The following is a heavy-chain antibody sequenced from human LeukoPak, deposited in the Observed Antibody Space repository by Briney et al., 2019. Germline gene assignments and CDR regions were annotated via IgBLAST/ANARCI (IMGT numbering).Heavy chain of an antibody. CDR1: GYTFTSYG. J-gene: IGHJ4*02. D-gene: IGHD3-22*01. CDR2: ISAYNGNT. Sequence: ASVKVSCKASGYTFTSYGISWVRQAPGQGLEWMGWISAYNGNTNYAQKLQGRVTMTTDTSTSTAYMELRSLRSDDTAVYYCARGLWQDSGGFLGDYWGQGTLVTVSS. V-gene: IGHV1-18*01. CDR3: ARGLWQDSGGFLGDY.